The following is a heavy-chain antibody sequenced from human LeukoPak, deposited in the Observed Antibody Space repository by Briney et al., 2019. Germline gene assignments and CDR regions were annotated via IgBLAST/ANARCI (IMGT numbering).Heavy chain of an antibody. D-gene: IGHD3-10*01. CDR1: GYTFSGYY. Sequence: GASVKVSCKASGYTFSGYYMHWVRQAPGQGLEWMGWINPNSGGTNYAQKFQGRVTMTRDTSISTAYMELSRLRSDDTAVYYCARTYYGSGSYYYWGQGTLVTVSS. CDR2: INPNSGGT. J-gene: IGHJ4*02. V-gene: IGHV1-2*02. CDR3: ARTYYGSGSYYY.